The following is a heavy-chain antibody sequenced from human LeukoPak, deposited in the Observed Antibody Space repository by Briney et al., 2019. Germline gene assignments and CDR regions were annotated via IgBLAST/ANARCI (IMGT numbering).Heavy chain of an antibody. V-gene: IGHV3-30*02. CDR3: AKFGLRYGDYGGIDY. J-gene: IGHJ4*02. D-gene: IGHD4-17*01. Sequence: GGSLILACAASGCTFSNYGMHWVRQAPGMGLEWVATIRYDVSNKYFVDSVKGRFTISRDNSKNTLYLQMNSLRAEDTAVYYCAKFGLRYGDYGGIDYWGQGTLVTVSS. CDR1: GCTFSNYG. CDR2: IRYDVSNK.